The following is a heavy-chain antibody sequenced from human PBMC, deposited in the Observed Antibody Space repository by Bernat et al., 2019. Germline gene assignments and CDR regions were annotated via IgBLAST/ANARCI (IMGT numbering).Heavy chain of an antibody. CDR2: INPNSGGT. CDR1: GYTFTGYY. D-gene: IGHD3-10*01. Sequence: QVQLVQSGAEVKKPGASVKVSCKASGYTFTGYYMHWVRQAPGQGLEWMGWINPNSGGTNYAQKFQGWVTMTRDTSISTAYMELSRLRSDGTAVYYCARSYGSGSSRFDYWGQGTLVTVSS. V-gene: IGHV1-2*04. CDR3: ARSYGSGSSRFDY. J-gene: IGHJ4*02.